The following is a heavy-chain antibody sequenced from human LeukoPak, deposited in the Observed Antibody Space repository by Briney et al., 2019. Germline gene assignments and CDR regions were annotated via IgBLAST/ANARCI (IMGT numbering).Heavy chain of an antibody. D-gene: IGHD2-8*01. Sequence: GGSLRLSCAASGFTFSSYGMHWVRQAPGKGLEWVAFIRYDGSNKYYADSVKGRFTISRDNSKNTLYLQMNSLRAEDTAVYYCARGHSSRIPVLMVNWFDPWGQGTLVTVSS. J-gene: IGHJ5*02. CDR2: IRYDGSNK. V-gene: IGHV3-30*02. CDR1: GFTFSSYG. CDR3: ARGHSSRIPVLMVNWFDP.